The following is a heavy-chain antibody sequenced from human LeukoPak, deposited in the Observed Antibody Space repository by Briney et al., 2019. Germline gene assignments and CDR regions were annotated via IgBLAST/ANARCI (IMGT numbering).Heavy chain of an antibody. D-gene: IGHD3-10*01. CDR1: DGSFSGYY. V-gene: IGHV4-34*01. CDR3: ARDQGVLGRWFDP. J-gene: IGHJ5*02. CDR2: INHSGTT. Sequence: SETLSLACAVYDGSFSGYYWSWIRQPPGKGLEWIGEINHSGTTNYNPSLKSRVTISVHTSKNQFSLRLNSVTAADTAVYFCARDQGVLGRWFDPWGQGTLVTVPS.